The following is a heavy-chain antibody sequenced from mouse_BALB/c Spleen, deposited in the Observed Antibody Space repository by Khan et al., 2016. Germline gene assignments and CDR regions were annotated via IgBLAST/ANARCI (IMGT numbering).Heavy chain of an antibody. D-gene: IGHD1-1*01. CDR3: ARSGGSSYGYFDV. Sequence: QVQLKESGSVLVRPGASVKLSCKASGYTFTSSWMHWAKQRPGQGLEWIGEIHPNSGNTNYNEKFKGKATLTVDTSSSTAYVDLSSLTSEDSAVYYCARSGGSSYGYFDVWGAGTTVTISS. V-gene: IGHV1S130*01. CDR2: IHPNSGNT. CDR1: GYTFTSSW. J-gene: IGHJ1*01.